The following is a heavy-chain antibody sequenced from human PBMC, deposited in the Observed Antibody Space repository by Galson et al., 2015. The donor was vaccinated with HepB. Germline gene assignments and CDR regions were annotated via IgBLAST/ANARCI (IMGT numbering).Heavy chain of an antibody. D-gene: IGHD4/OR15-4a*01. CDR3: ARDRDYRFDF. CDR2: ISSNGGNT. J-gene: IGHJ4*02. V-gene: IGHV1-18*01. Sequence: SVKVSCKASGYTFTINGISWVRQTPGQGLEWLGWISSNGGNTKYAQKYQGRITLTRDTSASTAYLELRSLRYDDTAMYYCARDRDYRFDFWGQGTLVTVSS. CDR1: GYTFTING.